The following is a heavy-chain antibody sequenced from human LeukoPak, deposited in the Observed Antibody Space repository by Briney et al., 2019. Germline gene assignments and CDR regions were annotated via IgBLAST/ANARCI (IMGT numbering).Heavy chain of an antibody. V-gene: IGHV3-23*01. CDR2: ISYSGSGT. J-gene: IGHJ4*02. CDR1: GFTFSSSA. Sequence: GGSLRLSCAASGFTFSSSAMAWVRHAPGKGLEWVSTISYSGSGTYYADSVKGRFTISRDNSENTVYLQMTSLRVEDTAEYYCAKFQANYYDSSGYGCFDYWGQGALVTVSS. CDR3: AKFQANYYDSSGYGCFDY. D-gene: IGHD3-22*01.